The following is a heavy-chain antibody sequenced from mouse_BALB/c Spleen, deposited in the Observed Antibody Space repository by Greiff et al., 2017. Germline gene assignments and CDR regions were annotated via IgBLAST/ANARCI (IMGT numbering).Heavy chain of an antibody. CDR3: ARALPYGNYGFAY. D-gene: IGHD2-1*01. CDR2: IWSGGST. J-gene: IGHJ3*01. V-gene: IGHV2-2*02. Sequence: VQLVESGPGLVAPSQSLSITCTVSGFSLTSYGVSWVRQSPGKGLEWLGVIWSGGSTDYNAAFISRLSISKDNSKSQVFFKMNSLQANDTAIYYCARALPYGNYGFAYWGQGTLVTVSA. CDR1: GFSLTSYG.